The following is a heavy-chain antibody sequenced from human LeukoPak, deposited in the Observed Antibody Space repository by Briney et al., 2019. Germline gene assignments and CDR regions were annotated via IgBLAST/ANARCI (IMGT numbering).Heavy chain of an antibody. V-gene: IGHV3-74*01. D-gene: IGHD3-22*01. CDR1: GFSFSSYW. Sequence: GGSLRLSCAASGFSFSSYWMHWVRQVPGKGLVWVSRINNDGTSVRYADSVKGRFTISRDNAKNTLYLQMDSLRAEDTGVYYCGRSHYYDSSGNFYYYYAMDVWGQGTTVTVSS. CDR2: INNDGTSV. J-gene: IGHJ6*02. CDR3: GRSHYYDSSGNFYYYYAMDV.